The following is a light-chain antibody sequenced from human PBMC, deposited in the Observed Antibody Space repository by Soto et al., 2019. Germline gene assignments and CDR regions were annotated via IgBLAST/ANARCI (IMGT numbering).Light chain of an antibody. CDR1: SSDVGGYNY. J-gene: IGLJ2*01. V-gene: IGLV2-8*01. CDR3: SSYAGTNVVV. Sequence: QSALTQPPSASGSPRQSVTISCTGTSSDVGGYNYVSWYQQHPGKAPKRMIYEVSKRPSGVPDRFSGSKSGNTASLTVSGLQAEDEADYYCSSYAGTNVVVFGGETKLTVL. CDR2: EVS.